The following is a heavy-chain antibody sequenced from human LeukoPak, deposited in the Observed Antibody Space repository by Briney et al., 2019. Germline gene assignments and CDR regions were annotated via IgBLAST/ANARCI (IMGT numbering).Heavy chain of an antibody. CDR1: GYTYTTYG. J-gene: IGHJ4*02. CDR2: ISGYNGTT. D-gene: IGHD3-10*01. Sequence: ASVKVFCQASGYTYTTYGINWVRQAPGQGHEWMGWISGYNGTTNYAQKVRGRVTMTTDTSTSTAYMELRSLRSDDTAVYYCARGGSLWSPGRQYDYWGQGTLVTVSS. V-gene: IGHV1-18*01. CDR3: ARGGSLWSPGRQYDY.